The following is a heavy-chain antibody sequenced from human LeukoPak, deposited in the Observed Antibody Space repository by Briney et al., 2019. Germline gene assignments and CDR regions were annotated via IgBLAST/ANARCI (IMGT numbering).Heavy chain of an antibody. Sequence: NPSQTLSLTCTVSGGSISSGSYYWSWIRQPAGKGLEWIGRIYTSGSTNYNPSLKSRVTISLDTSKNQFSLKVSSVTAADTAVYYCARSIDGYKLDYWGQGTLVTVSS. V-gene: IGHV4-61*02. CDR1: GGSISSGSYY. D-gene: IGHD5-24*01. CDR2: IYTSGST. J-gene: IGHJ4*02. CDR3: ARSIDGYKLDY.